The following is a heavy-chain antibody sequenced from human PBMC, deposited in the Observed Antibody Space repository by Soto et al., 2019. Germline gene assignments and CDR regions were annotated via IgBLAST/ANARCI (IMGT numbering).Heavy chain of an antibody. J-gene: IGHJ4*02. CDR2: ITPSRNTI. CDR1: GFSFSSYS. V-gene: IGHV3-48*02. CDR3: VTNAAAGNDY. D-gene: IGHD6-13*01. Sequence: GGSLRLSCAASGFSFSSYSMNWVRQAPGRGLEWISYITPSRNTIYYADSVKGRFTVSRDNAKNSLYLQMNSLRDEDTAVYYCVTNAAAGNDYWGQGTLVTVSS.